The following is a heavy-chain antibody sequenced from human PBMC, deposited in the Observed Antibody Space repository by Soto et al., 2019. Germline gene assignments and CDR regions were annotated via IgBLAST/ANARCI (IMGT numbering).Heavy chain of an antibody. D-gene: IGHD2-2*02. J-gene: IGHJ6*02. CDR2: INPNSGGT. V-gene: IGHV1-2*02. Sequence: ASVKVSCKASGYTFTGYYMHWVRQAPGQGLEWMGWINPNSGGTNYAQKFQGRVTMTRDTSISTAYMELSRLRSDDTAVYYCARDLVFRCSSTSCYTGDYYYYGMDVWGQGTTVTVSS. CDR3: ARDLVFRCSSTSCYTGDYYYYGMDV. CDR1: GYTFTGYY.